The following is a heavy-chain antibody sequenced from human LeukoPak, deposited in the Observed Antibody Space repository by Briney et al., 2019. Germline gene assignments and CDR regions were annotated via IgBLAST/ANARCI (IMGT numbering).Heavy chain of an antibody. V-gene: IGHV3-21*01. J-gene: IGHJ4*02. CDR3: ARDGSSPLVPAATFDY. CDR2: ISSSSSYI. D-gene: IGHD2-2*01. Sequence: PGGSLRLSCAASGFTFSSYSMNWVRQAPGKGLEWVSSISSSSSYIYYADSVKGRFTISRDNAKNSLYLQMNSLRAEDTAVYYCARDGSSPLVPAATFDYWGQGTLVTVSS. CDR1: GFTFSSYS.